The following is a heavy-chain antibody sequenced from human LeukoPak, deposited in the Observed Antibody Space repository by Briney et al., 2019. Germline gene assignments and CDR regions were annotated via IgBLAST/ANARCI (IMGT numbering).Heavy chain of an antibody. D-gene: IGHD2-2*01. Sequence: ASVKVSCKVSGYMFTELPIHWVRQAPGRGLVWMGTFDPEDGKIIYAQSFEGRLTMTEDTTTDTAYMELSGLRSEDTAVYYCATDSAPVGLDGFDVWGQGTMVTVSS. V-gene: IGHV1-24*01. CDR3: ATDSAPVGLDGFDV. J-gene: IGHJ3*01. CDR1: GYMFTELP. CDR2: FDPEDGKI.